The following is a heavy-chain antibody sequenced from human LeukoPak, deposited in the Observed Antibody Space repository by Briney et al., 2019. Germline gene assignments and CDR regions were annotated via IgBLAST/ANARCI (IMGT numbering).Heavy chain of an antibody. D-gene: IGHD6-13*01. J-gene: IGHJ4*02. V-gene: IGHV1-69*13. CDR1: GGTFRSYA. Sequence: SVKVSCKASGGTFRSYAITWVRQAPGQGLEWMGGIIPVFGTANYAQKFRGRVTITADESTSTAYMELSSLRSEDTAVYFCARGVIIAAADHYFDYWGQGTLVTVSS. CDR3: ARGVIIAAADHYFDY. CDR2: IIPVFGTA.